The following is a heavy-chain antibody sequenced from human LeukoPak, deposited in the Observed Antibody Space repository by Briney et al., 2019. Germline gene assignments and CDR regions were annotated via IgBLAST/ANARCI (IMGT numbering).Heavy chain of an antibody. CDR2: ISGSGGNA. CDR3: AKDHKEQQLVRSFDY. D-gene: IGHD6-13*01. CDR1: GFTFSSYA. Sequence: PGGSLRLSCAASGFTFSSYAMSWVRQAPGKGLEWVSAISGSGGNAYYADSVKGRFTISRDNSKNTLYLQMNSLRAEDTALYYCAKDHKEQQLVRSFDYWGQGALVTVSS. J-gene: IGHJ4*02. V-gene: IGHV3-23*01.